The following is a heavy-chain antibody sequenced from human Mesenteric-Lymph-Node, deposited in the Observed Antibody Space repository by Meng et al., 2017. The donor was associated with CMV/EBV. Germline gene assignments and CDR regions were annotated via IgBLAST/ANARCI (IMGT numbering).Heavy chain of an antibody. CDR3: ASHYCSRGTCFFDH. D-gene: IGHD2-15*01. J-gene: IGHJ4*02. CDR2: IYSGGTT. Sequence: GGSLRLSCAVSGFTIRDNYMSWVRQAPGKGLEWVSVIYSGGTTHYADSVRGRFSISKDNSKNSVYLQMNSLSAGDTAVYYCASHYCSRGTCFFDHWGQGALVTVSS. CDR1: GFTIRDNY. V-gene: IGHV3-53*01.